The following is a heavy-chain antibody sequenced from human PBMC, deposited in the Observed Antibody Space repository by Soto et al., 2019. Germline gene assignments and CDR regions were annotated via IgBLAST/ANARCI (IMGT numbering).Heavy chain of an antibody. CDR2: ISGSGGVT. Sequence: PGGSLRRSGAASGLMFADCGVGCVRQAPGRGLEWVSGISGSGGVTYYADSVKGRVTASRDNSKNTLYLQMHSPRVEDPAIYSCAKWDTPVMTTPAIGGYYYYYDIELWGQGHTLTVCS. D-gene: IGHD2-15*01. J-gene: IGHJ6*02. V-gene: IGHV3-23*01. CDR3: AKWDTPVMTTPAIGGYYYYYDIEL. CDR1: GLMFADCG.